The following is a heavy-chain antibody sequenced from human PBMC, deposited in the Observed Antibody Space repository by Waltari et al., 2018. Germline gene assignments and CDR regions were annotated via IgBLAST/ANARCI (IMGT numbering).Heavy chain of an antibody. CDR1: GFTFSSYA. CDR3: AKDSGITGTTGYYYGMDV. CDR2: ISGSGGST. Sequence: EVQLLESGGGLVQPGGSLRLSCAASGFTFSSYAMSWVRQAPGKGLEWVSAISGSGGSTYYAYSVKGRFTISRDNSKNTLYLQMNSLRAEDTAVYYCAKDSGITGTTGYYYGMDVWGQGTTVTVSS. D-gene: IGHD1-7*01. J-gene: IGHJ6*02. V-gene: IGHV3-23*01.